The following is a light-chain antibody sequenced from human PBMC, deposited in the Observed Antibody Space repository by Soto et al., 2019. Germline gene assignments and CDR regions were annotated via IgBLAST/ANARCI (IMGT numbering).Light chain of an antibody. CDR2: EVS. CDR1: SSDVGSYNR. J-gene: IGLJ1*01. Sequence: QSALTQPPSVSGSPGQSVTISCTGTSSDVGSYNRISWYQQPPGTAPKLIIFEVSNRPSGVPDRFSGSKSGSTASLTISGLQAEDEADYYCSLYISGSTYVFGSGTKVTVL. CDR3: SLYISGSTYV. V-gene: IGLV2-18*01.